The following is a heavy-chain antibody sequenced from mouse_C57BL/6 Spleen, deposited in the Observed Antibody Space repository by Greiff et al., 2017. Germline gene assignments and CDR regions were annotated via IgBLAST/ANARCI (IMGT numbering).Heavy chain of an antibody. J-gene: IGHJ4*01. CDR2: IDPNRGGT. V-gene: IGHV1-72*01. CDR1: GYTFPSYW. CDR3: ANSNYLYYYAMDY. D-gene: IGHD2-5*01. Sequence: VQLQQPGAELVKPGASVQLSCKASGYTFPSYWMHWVKQRPGRGLEWIGRIDPNRGGTKYNEKFKSKATLTVDKPSSTAYMQLSSLTSEDSAVYYCANSNYLYYYAMDYWGQGTSVTVSS.